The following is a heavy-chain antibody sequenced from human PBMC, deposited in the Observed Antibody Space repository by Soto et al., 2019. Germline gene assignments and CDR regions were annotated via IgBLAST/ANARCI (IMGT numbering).Heavy chain of an antibody. D-gene: IGHD3-16*02. CDR2: IYYSGST. J-gene: IGHJ6*03. V-gene: IGHV4-59*02. CDR1: GGSVSSFC. Sequence: PSETLSLTCYVSGGSVSSFCWTWIRQSPGKGLEWIAYIYYSGSTNYNPSLKSRVTISVDTSKNQFSLKLSSVTAADTAVYYCARSLRQYYYYYYMDVWGKGTTVTVSS. CDR3: ARSLRQYYYYYYMDV.